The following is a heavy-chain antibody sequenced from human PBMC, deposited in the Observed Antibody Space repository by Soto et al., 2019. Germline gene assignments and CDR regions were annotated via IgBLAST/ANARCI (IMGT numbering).Heavy chain of an antibody. V-gene: IGHV5-51*01. CDR1: GYSFTSYW. D-gene: IGHD1-1*01. CDR2: IYPGDSDT. Sequence: RGESLKISCKGSGYSFTSYWIGWVRQMPGKGLEWMGIIYPGDSDTRYSPSFQGRVTISADKSISTAYLQWSSLKASDTAMYYCARRTTGTDYYYYYMDVWGKGTTVTVSS. CDR3: ARRTTGTDYYYYYMDV. J-gene: IGHJ6*03.